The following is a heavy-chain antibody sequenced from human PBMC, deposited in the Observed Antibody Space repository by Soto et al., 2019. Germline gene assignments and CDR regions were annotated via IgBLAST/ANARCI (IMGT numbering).Heavy chain of an antibody. Sequence: SETLSLTCTVSGGSISSYYWSWIRQPPGKGLEWIGYIYYSGSTNYNPSLKSRDTISVDTSKNQFSLKLSSVTAADTAVYYCARLGDSSSIDYWGQGTLVTVSA. CDR1: GGSISSYY. CDR2: IYYSGST. J-gene: IGHJ4*02. CDR3: ARLGDSSSIDY. D-gene: IGHD6-6*01. V-gene: IGHV4-59*12.